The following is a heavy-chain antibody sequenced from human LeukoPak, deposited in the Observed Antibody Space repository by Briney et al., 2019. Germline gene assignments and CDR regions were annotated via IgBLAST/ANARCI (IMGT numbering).Heavy chain of an antibody. J-gene: IGHJ5*02. CDR1: GFTFTNYW. D-gene: IGHD5-18*01. Sequence: GGSLRLSCAASGFTFTNYWMSWVRQAPGKGLELVANIKQDRSEKYYVDSVKGRFTISRDNAKNSLYLQMNSLRAEDTAVYYCARGPTWIPTVDCWFDPWGQGTLVTVSS. V-gene: IGHV3-7*01. CDR3: ARGPTWIPTVDCWFDP. CDR2: IKQDRSEK.